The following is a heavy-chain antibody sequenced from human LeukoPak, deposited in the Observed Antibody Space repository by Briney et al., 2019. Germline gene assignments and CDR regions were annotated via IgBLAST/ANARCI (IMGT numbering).Heavy chain of an antibody. Sequence: SEALSLTRADSRDSFRGYYWCWICHPPRKGVEWSGEIYHSGSTNYNPSLKSRVTIAVDTPKNQCSRKLSSVSAADTAEYYCASLPLRGGPQVYYYYYMDVWGKGTTVTDSS. D-gene: IGHD3-3*01. CDR2: IYHSGST. V-gene: IGHV4-34*01. CDR1: RDSFRGYY. CDR3: ASLPLRGGPQVYYYYYMDV. J-gene: IGHJ6*03.